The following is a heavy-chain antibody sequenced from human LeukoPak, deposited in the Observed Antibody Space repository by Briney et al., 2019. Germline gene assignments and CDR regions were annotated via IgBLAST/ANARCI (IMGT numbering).Heavy chain of an antibody. CDR2: IFFTGTT. J-gene: IGHJ6*02. CDR1: GGSISNYY. V-gene: IGHV4-59*12. Sequence: PSETLSLTCTLSGGSISNYYWSWIRQPPGGGLEWIGYIFFTGTTKYNPSRQSRVTMSIDTTWNHFSLKLTSVTAADTAVYYCARAPPGATYYYGMDVWGQGTTVTVSS. D-gene: IGHD1-26*01. CDR3: ARAPPGATYYYGMDV.